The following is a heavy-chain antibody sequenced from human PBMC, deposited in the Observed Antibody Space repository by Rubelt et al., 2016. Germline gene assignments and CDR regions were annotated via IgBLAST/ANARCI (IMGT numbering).Heavy chain of an antibody. J-gene: IGHJ4*02. CDR3: AKDPTAGYSSGWYGDN. CDR2: ISESGGGT. V-gene: IGHV3-23*01. Sequence: GLEWVSTISESGGGTYYADSVKGRFTISRDNSKNTLYLQMNSLRAEDTAVYYCAKDPTAGYSSGWYGDNWGQGTLVTVSS. D-gene: IGHD6-19*01.